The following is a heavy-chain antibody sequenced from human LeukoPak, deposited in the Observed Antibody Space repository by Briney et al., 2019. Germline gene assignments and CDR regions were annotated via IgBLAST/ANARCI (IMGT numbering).Heavy chain of an antibody. Sequence: GGSLRLSCAASGFTFSDSAMTWVRQVPGRGLEWVSAIGTAGDTYYPGSVKGRFTTSRENAKNSLYLQMNSLRVGDTAVYYCARGRGWGTFDIWGQGTMVTVSS. CDR3: ARGRGWGTFDI. J-gene: IGHJ3*02. CDR2: IGTAGDT. D-gene: IGHD3-10*01. V-gene: IGHV3-13*04. CDR1: GFTFSDSA.